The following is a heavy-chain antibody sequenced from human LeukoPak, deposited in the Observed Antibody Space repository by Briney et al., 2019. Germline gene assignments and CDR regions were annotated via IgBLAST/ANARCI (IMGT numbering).Heavy chain of an antibody. CDR3: AREMEFTGYDFGLDY. CDR1: GFSFSGYE. CDR2: ISSRGSAT. J-gene: IGHJ4*02. V-gene: IGHV3-48*03. D-gene: IGHD3-3*01. Sequence: GGSLRLSCAVSGFSFSGYEMNWVRQAPGKGLEGISYISSRGSATYYADSVKGRFIISRDDAKNSLYLQMNSLRAEDTAVYYCAREMEFTGYDFGLDYWGQGTLVTVSS.